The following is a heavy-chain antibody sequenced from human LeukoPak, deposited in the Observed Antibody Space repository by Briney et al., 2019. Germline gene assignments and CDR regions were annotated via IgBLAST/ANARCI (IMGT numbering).Heavy chain of an antibody. V-gene: IGHV3-21*04. CDR2: IGTSGTYR. J-gene: IGHJ4*02. CDR3: AKDRDSGSYYRSNRTPFDY. CDR1: GFTFSTYN. D-gene: IGHD1-26*01. Sequence: GGSLRLSCAASGFTFSTYNMNWVRQAPGKGLEWVSSIGTSGTYRSYADSVKGRFTISRDNSKNTLYLQMNSLRAEDTAVYYCAKDRDSGSYYRSNRTPFDYWGQGTLVTVSS.